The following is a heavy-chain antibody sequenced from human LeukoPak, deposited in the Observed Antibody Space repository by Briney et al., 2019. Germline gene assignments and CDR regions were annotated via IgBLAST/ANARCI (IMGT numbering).Heavy chain of an antibody. CDR3: AKDYSSASYYVDY. D-gene: IGHD3-22*01. Sequence: GGSLRPSCAASGFTFSSHGMHWVRQAPGKGLEWVAFIRYDGSNKYYAESVKGRFTIPRDNSKNTLYLEMNSLRAEDTAVYYCAKDYSSASYYVDYWGQGILVTVSS. CDR1: GFTFSSHG. CDR2: IRYDGSNK. J-gene: IGHJ4*02. V-gene: IGHV3-30*02.